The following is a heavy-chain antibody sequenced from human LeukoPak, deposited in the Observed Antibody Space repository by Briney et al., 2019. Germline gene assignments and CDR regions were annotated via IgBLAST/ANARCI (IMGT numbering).Heavy chain of an antibody. CDR1: GGSISSYY. D-gene: IGHD3-3*01. Sequence: SETLSLTCTVSGGSISSYYWSWIRQPPGKGLEWIGYIYYSGSTNYNPSLKSRVTISVDTSKNQFSLKLSSVTAADTAVYYCASSYYDFWSGYSGGIDYWGQGTLVTVSS. CDR3: ASSYYDFWSGYSGGIDY. CDR2: IYYSGST. J-gene: IGHJ4*02. V-gene: IGHV4-59*01.